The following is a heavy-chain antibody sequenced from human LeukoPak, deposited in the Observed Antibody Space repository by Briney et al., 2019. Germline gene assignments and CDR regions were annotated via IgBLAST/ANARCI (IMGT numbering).Heavy chain of an antibody. Sequence: GGSLRLSCVASGFTFSSYWMSWVRQAPGKGLEWVANIRQDGSEKYYVDSVKGRFTISRDNAKNSLYLQMNSLRAEDTAVYYCARDIAAAGPPRYWGQGTLVTVSS. CDR1: GFTFSSYW. CDR2: IRQDGSEK. D-gene: IGHD6-13*01. V-gene: IGHV3-7*01. CDR3: ARDIAAAGPPRY. J-gene: IGHJ4*02.